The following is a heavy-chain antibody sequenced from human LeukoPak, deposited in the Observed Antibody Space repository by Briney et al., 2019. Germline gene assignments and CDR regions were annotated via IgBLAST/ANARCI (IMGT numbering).Heavy chain of an antibody. CDR3: AKESIWFGELLRSYYYYGMDV. CDR1: GFTFDDYA. Sequence: GGSLRLSCAASGFTFDDYAMHWVRQAPGKGLEWVSLISGDGGSTYYADSVKGRFTISRDNSKNSLYLQMNSLRTEDTALYYCAKESIWFGELLRSYYYYGMDVWGQGTTVTVSS. D-gene: IGHD3-10*01. V-gene: IGHV3-43*02. CDR2: ISGDGGST. J-gene: IGHJ6*02.